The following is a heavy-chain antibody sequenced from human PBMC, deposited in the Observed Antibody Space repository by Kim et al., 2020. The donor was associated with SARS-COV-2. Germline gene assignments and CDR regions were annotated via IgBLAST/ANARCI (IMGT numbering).Heavy chain of an antibody. D-gene: IGHD6-13*01. CDR2: T. CDR3: ARWWRSSWFDY. Sequence: TYYNPSLKSRVTISVDTSKNQFSLKLSSVTAADTAVYYCARWWRSSWFDYWGQGTLVTVSS. V-gene: IGHV4-39*07. J-gene: IGHJ4*02.